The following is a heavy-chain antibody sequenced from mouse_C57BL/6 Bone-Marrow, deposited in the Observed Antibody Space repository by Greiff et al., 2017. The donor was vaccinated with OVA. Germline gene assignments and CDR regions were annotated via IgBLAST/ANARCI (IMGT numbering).Heavy chain of an antibody. CDR3: AKITTVVAVQTGNY. Sequence: VKVVESGPGLVQPSQSLSITCTVSGFSLTSYGVHWVRQSPGKGLEWLGVIWRGGSTDYNAAFMSRLSITKDNSKSQVFFKMNSLQADDTAIYYCAKITTVVAVQTGNYWGQGTTLTVSS. CDR1: GFSLTSYG. CDR2: IWRGGST. J-gene: IGHJ2*01. V-gene: IGHV2-5*01. D-gene: IGHD1-1*01.